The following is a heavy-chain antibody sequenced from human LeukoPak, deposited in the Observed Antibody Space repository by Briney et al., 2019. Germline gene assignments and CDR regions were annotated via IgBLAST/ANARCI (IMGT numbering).Heavy chain of an antibody. V-gene: IGHV1-69*13. Sequence: GASVKVSCKASGYTFTSYAMNWVRQAPGQGLEWMGGILPLFAMSNYPQKFQGRVTIAANESTNTAYMELSSLRSEDTAVYYCATHKSGRHFDYWGQGALVTVSS. CDR3: ATHKSGRHFDY. J-gene: IGHJ4*02. CDR1: GYTFTSYA. D-gene: IGHD3-10*01. CDR2: ILPLFAMS.